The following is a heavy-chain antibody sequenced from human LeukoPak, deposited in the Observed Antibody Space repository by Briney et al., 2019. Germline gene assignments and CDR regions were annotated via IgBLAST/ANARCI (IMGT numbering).Heavy chain of an antibody. Sequence: SETLSLTCTVSGGSISSYYWSWIRQPPGKGLEWIGYIYYSGSTNYNPSLKSRVTISVDTSKNQFSLKLSSVTAADTAVYYCARTDCSGGSCYPGENAFDIWGQGTMVTVSS. CDR2: IYYSGST. CDR3: ARTDCSGGSCYPGENAFDI. V-gene: IGHV4-59*01. CDR1: GGSISSYY. J-gene: IGHJ3*02. D-gene: IGHD2-15*01.